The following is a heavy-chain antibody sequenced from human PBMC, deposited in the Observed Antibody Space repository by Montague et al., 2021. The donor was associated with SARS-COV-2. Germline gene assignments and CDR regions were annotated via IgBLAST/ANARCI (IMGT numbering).Heavy chain of an antibody. J-gene: IGHJ5*02. V-gene: IGHV4-59*01. CDR2: IYYTGST. Sequence: SETLSLTCTVSGGSMNDYYWTWLRQPPGKGLEWIGNIYYTGSTKYSSSLKSRVTMSVDTSRKQISLKLGSVTAADSAVYYCARGALGLPAALNWFDAWGEGSLVTVSS. CDR3: ARGALGLPAALNWFDA. D-gene: IGHD2-2*01. CDR1: GGSMNDYY.